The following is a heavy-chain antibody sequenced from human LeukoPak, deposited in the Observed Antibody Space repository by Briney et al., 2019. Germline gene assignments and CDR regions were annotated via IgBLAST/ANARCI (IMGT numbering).Heavy chain of an antibody. V-gene: IGHV3-23*01. CDR1: GFTFSSYG. J-gene: IGHJ4*02. CDR3: AKREGFNNGNFDY. Sequence: GGSLRLSCAASGFTFSSYGMTWVRQAPGKGLECVSGISGRGGTTYYADSVKGRFTISRDNSKNTLDLQMNSLRAEDTAVYYCAKREGFNNGNFDYWGQGALVTVPS. CDR2: ISGRGGTT. D-gene: IGHD5-18*01.